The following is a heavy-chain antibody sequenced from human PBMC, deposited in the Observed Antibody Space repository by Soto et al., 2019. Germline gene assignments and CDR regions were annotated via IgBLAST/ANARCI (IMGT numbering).Heavy chain of an antibody. CDR2: INDGNGNT. CDR3: AREFWEHLGYYGMDG. D-gene: IGHD3-10*01. CDR1: GYNFTSYA. Sequence: QVQLVQSGAEVKKPGASVKVYCKASGYNFTSYAMHWVRQAPGQRPEWMGWINDGNGNTKYSQKFQGRVTITRDTSASTAYMEVSSLRSEDTAVYYCAREFWEHLGYYGMDGWGQGTTVTVSS. J-gene: IGHJ6*02. V-gene: IGHV1-3*01.